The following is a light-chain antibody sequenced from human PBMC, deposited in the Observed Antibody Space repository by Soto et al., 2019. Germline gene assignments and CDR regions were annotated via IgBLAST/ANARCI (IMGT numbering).Light chain of an antibody. CDR1: QGISSY. J-gene: IGKJ3*01. CDR2: AAS. CDR3: QQYYSYPPIT. Sequence: AIRMTQSPSSLSASTGDRVTITCRASQGISSYLAWYQQKPGKAPKLLIYAASTLQSGVPSRFSGSGSGTDFTLTNSCLQSEDFATYYCQQYYSYPPITCGPGTKVDIK. V-gene: IGKV1-8*01.